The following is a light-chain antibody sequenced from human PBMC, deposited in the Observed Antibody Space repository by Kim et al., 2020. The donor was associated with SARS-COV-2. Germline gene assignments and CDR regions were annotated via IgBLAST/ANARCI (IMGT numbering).Light chain of an antibody. CDR2: GAS. Sequence: SSSYLAWYQQKPGQAPRLLIYGASSRATGIPDRFGGSGSGTDFTLTISRLESEDFAVYYCQQYGSSPRTFGQGTKVDIK. CDR3: QQYGSSPRT. V-gene: IGKV3-20*01. J-gene: IGKJ1*01. CDR1: SSSY.